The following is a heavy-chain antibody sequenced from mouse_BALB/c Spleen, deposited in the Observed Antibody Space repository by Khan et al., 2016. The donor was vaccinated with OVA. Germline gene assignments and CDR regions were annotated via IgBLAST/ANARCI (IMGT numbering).Heavy chain of an antibody. Sequence: VQLQQSGPELVRPGASVKISYKASGYSFTGYFMNWVMQSHGKSLEWIGRINPHIGKTFYNQSFKDKATLTVDESSSTAYMQLSSLASEDSAGYYGTRIDRSDFDYWGQGTTLTVSA. CDR1: GYSFTGYF. CDR2: INPHIGKT. CDR3: TRIDRSDFDY. D-gene: IGHD1-1*01. V-gene: IGHV1-20*02. J-gene: IGHJ2*01.